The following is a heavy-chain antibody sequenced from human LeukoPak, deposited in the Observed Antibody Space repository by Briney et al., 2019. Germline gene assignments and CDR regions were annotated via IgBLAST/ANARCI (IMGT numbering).Heavy chain of an antibody. CDR2: ISYDGSNK. J-gene: IGHJ6*02. V-gene: IGHV3-30*18. CDR3: AKDLDGGYDYYYGMDV. CDR1: GFTFSSYG. Sequence: GRSLRLSCAASGFTFSSYGMHWVRQAPGKGLEWVAVISYDGSNKYYADSVKGRFTISRDNSKNTLYLQMNSLRAEDTAVYYCAKDLDGGYDYYYGMDVWSQGTTVTVSS. D-gene: IGHD2-15*01.